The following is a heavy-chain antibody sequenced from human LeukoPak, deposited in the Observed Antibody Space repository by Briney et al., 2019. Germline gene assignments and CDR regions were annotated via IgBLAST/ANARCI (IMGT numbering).Heavy chain of an antibody. CDR1: GGSISSYY. J-gene: IGHJ4*02. CDR2: ISGSGGST. CDR3: ARPLAPFDY. V-gene: IGHV3-23*01. D-gene: IGHD3-3*02. Sequence: LSLTCTVSGGSISSYYWSWVRQAPGKGLEWVSAISGSGGSTYYADSVKGRFTISRDNSKNTLYLQMNSLRAEDTAVYYCARPLAPFDYWGQGTLVTVSS.